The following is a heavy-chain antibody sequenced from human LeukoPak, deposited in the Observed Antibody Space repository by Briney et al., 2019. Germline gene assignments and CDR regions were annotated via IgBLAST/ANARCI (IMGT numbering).Heavy chain of an antibody. J-gene: IGHJ3*02. D-gene: IGHD1-26*01. CDR2: IDYSGST. Sequence: SQTLSLTCTVSGGSISSGGYYWSWIRQHPGKGLEWIGYIDYSGSTYYNPSLKSRVTISVDTSKNQFSLKLSSVTAADTAVYYCAKIKCSGSLLDAFDIWGQGTMVTVSS. CDR3: AKIKCSGSLLDAFDI. CDR1: GGSISSGGYY. V-gene: IGHV4-31*03.